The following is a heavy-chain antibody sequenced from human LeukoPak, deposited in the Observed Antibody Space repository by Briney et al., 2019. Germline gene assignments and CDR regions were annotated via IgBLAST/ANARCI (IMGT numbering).Heavy chain of an antibody. CDR2: IYYSGST. Sequence: SETLSPTCTVSGGSISGSSYYWGWIRQPPGKGLEWIGSIYYSGSTYYNSSLKSRVTISVDTSKNQFSLKLSSVTAADTAVYYCAITWTWGQGTLVTVSS. CDR1: GGSISGSSYY. D-gene: IGHD5-12*01. J-gene: IGHJ5*02. CDR3: AITWT. V-gene: IGHV4-39*01.